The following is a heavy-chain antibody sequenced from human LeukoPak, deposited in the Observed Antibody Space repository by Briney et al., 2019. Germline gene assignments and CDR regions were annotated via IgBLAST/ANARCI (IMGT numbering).Heavy chain of an antibody. V-gene: IGHV3-48*03. J-gene: IGHJ3*02. CDR3: ARDYYDSSGYPDAFDI. CDR2: ISRSGSTI. D-gene: IGHD3-22*01. Sequence: GGSLRLSCAASGFTFSSYEMTWVRQAPGKGLEWVSYISRSGSTIYYADSVKGRFTISRDNAKNSLYLQMNSLRAEDTAVYYCARDYYDSSGYPDAFDIWGQGTMVTVSS. CDR1: GFTFSSYE.